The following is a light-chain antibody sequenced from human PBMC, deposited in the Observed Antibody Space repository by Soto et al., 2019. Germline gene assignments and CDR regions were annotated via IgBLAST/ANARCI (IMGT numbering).Light chain of an antibody. Sequence: EIVLTQSPGTRSLTPGERATLSCRASQSFSNNYLAWYQQKPGQAPRLLVYGASSRATGIPDRFSGSGSETDFTLTISSLEPEDSAVYYCQQRSNWPSLTFVGGTKADIK. V-gene: IGKV3D-20*02. CDR3: QQRSNWPSLT. J-gene: IGKJ4*01. CDR1: QSFSNNY. CDR2: GAS.